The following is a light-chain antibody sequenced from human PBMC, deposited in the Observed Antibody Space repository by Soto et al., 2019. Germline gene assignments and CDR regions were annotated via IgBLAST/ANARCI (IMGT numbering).Light chain of an antibody. V-gene: IGKV3-20*01. CDR2: GAS. Sequence: EIVLTQSPGTLSLSPGERATLSCRASQSVSSSYLAWYQHKPGQAPRLLIYGASSRAAGTPERFSGSGSGTDFTLPISRLEHEDFPVYDCQQYSGAPIYTFGQGTKLEIK. CDR3: QQYSGAPIYT. CDR1: QSVSSSY. J-gene: IGKJ2*01.